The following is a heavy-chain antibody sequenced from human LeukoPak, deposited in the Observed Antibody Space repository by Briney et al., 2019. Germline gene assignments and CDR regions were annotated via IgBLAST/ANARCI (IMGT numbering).Heavy chain of an antibody. J-gene: IGHJ4*02. CDR2: IYSGGST. Sequence: PGGSLRLSCAASGFTVSSTYMTWVRQAPGKGLEWVSIIYSGGSTYYADSVKGRFTISRDNSKNTLYLQMNSLRAEDTAVYYCARMATAFDYWGQGTLVTVSS. V-gene: IGHV3-66*01. CDR3: ARMATAFDY. CDR1: GFTVSSTY. D-gene: IGHD1-1*01.